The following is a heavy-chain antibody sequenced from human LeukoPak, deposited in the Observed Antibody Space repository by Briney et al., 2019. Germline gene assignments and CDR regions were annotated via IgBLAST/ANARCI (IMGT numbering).Heavy chain of an antibody. Sequence: GGSLRLSCAASGFTFSSYSMNWVRQAPGKGLEWVSYISSSSSTIYYADSVKGRFTISRDNAKNSLYLQMNSLRAEDTAVYYCARFIHSYGPGYWGQGTLVTVSS. CDR1: GFTFSSYS. J-gene: IGHJ4*02. CDR3: ARFIHSYGPGY. CDR2: ISSSSSTI. V-gene: IGHV3-48*01. D-gene: IGHD5-18*01.